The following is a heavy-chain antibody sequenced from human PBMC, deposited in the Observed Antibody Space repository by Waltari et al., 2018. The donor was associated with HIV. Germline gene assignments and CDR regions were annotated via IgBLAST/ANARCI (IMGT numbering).Heavy chain of an antibody. CDR3: ATNEPDYGDFRFDY. D-gene: IGHD4-17*01. J-gene: IGHJ4*02. Sequence: EVQLVESGGGLVQSGGSLRLSCAASGFTVSSNYMSWVRQAPGKGLEWVSVIYSGGSTYYADSVKGRFTISRDNSKNTLYLQMNSLRAEDTAVYYCATNEPDYGDFRFDYWGQGTLVTVSS. CDR1: GFTVSSNY. V-gene: IGHV3-53*01. CDR2: IYSGGST.